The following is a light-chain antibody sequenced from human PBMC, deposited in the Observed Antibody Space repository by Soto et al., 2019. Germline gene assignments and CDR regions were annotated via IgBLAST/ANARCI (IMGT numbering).Light chain of an antibody. J-gene: IGKJ4*01. CDR3: QQSYSTLT. Sequence: DFQMTQSPSSLSASVGDRVTITCRASQSISSYLNWYQQKPGKAPKFLIYAASSLQSGVPSRFSGSGSGTDFTLTISSLQPEDFATYYCQQSYSTLTFGGGTKVEIK. V-gene: IGKV1-39*01. CDR2: AAS. CDR1: QSISSY.